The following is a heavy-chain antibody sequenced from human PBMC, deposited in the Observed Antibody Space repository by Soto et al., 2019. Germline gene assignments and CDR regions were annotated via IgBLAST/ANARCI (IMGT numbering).Heavy chain of an antibody. CDR1: EFTFSNYG. D-gene: IGHD3-10*01. V-gene: IGHV3-33*01. CDR2: ILNDGSNR. Sequence: QVQLVESGGGVVQPGRSLRLSCAASEFTFSNYGMHWVRQAPGKGLEWVAVILNDGSNRYHADSVKDRFTISRDNSKNTLYLQRNSLRAEDTAVYYCARDDEYSGNGMDVWDQGTTVTVS. J-gene: IGHJ6*02. CDR3: ARDDEYSGNGMDV.